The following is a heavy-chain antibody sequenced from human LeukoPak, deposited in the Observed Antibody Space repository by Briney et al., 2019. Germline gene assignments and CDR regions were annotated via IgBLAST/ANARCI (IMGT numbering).Heavy chain of an antibody. CDR1: GFTVSSNY. CDR2: INSDGSST. CDR3: ARAGRGFDY. J-gene: IGHJ4*02. Sequence: GGSLRLSCAASGFTVSSNYMSWVRQAPGKGLEWVSRINSDGSSTDYADSVKGRFTISRDNAKNTLYLQMNSLRAEDTAVYYCARAGRGFDYWGQGTLVTVSS. D-gene: IGHD3-10*01. V-gene: IGHV3-74*01.